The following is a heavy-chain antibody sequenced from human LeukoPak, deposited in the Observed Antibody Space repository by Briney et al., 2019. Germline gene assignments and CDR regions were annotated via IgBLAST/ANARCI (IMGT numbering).Heavy chain of an antibody. Sequence: SETLSLTCAVYGGPFSCYYWSWIRQPPGKGLEWIGEINHSGSANYNPSLKSRVTISVDMSKNQFSLKLSSVTAADTAVYYCAGARGYYYDSRGYVSAFDYWCQGTLVTVSS. CDR2: INHSGSA. V-gene: IGHV4-34*01. CDR3: AGARGYYYDSRGYVSAFDY. J-gene: IGHJ4*02. D-gene: IGHD3-22*01. CDR1: GGPFSCYY.